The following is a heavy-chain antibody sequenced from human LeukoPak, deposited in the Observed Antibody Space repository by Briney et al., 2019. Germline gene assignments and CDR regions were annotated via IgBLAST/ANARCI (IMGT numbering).Heavy chain of an antibody. Sequence: GASVTVSCKASGYTFTSYYMHWVRQAPGQGLEWMGIINPSGGSTSYAQKFQGRVTMTRDMSTSTVYMELSSLRSEDTAVYYCARDDGFRGVDFWGQGTLVSVSS. D-gene: IGHD4-17*01. V-gene: IGHV1-46*01. CDR1: GYTFTSYY. CDR3: ARDDGFRGVDF. CDR2: INPSGGST. J-gene: IGHJ4*02.